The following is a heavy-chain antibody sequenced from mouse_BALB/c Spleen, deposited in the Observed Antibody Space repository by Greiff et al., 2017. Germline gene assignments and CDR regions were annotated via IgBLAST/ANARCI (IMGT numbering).Heavy chain of an antibody. J-gene: IGHJ3*01. CDR1: GFTFSSFG. V-gene: IGHV5-17*02. Sequence: EVQRVESGGGLVQPGGSRKLSCAASGFTFSSFGMHWVRQAPEKGLEWVAYISSGSSTIYYADTVKGRFTISRDNPKNTLFLQMTSLRSEDTAMYYCARWGGYDGFAYWGQGTLVTVSA. D-gene: IGHD2-2*01. CDR2: ISSGSSTI. CDR3: ARWGGYDGFAY.